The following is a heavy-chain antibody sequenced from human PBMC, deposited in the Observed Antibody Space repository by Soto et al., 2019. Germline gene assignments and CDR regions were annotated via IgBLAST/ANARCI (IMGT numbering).Heavy chain of an antibody. Sequence: EVQLLESGGGLVQPGGSLRLSCAASGFTFSSYAMSWVRQAPGKGLEWVSAISGGGGSTYYADSVKGRFTISRDNSKNALYLQINSLRAEDTAVYYCSKHGAPTHWGQGTLVTVSS. CDR3: SKHGAPTH. CDR1: GFTFSSYA. D-gene: IGHD2-8*01. CDR2: ISGGGGST. V-gene: IGHV3-23*01. J-gene: IGHJ4*02.